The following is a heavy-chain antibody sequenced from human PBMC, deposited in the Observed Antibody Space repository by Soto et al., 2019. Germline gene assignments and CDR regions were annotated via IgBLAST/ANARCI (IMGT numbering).Heavy chain of an antibody. CDR2: INAGNGNT. Sequence: ASVKVSCKASGYTFTSYAMHWVRQAPGQRLEWMGWINAGNGNTKYSQKFQGRVTITRDTSASTAYMELSSLRSEETAAYYCARGSGNSNAFDIWGQGTIVTVSS. V-gene: IGHV1-3*01. CDR3: ARGSGNSNAFDI. J-gene: IGHJ3*02. D-gene: IGHD6-19*01. CDR1: GYTFTSYA.